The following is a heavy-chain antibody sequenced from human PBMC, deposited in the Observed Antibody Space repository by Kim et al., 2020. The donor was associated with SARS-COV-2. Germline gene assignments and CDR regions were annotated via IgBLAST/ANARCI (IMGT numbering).Heavy chain of an antibody. CDR2: SHYTGYT. J-gene: IGHJ4*02. D-gene: IGHD2-2*01. CDR3: TRGGERDVDKRGSIDY. V-gene: IGHV4-59*12. CDR1: GGSISTYY. Sequence: SETLSLTCTVSGGSISTYYWSWIRQSPGKGLEWIEYSHYTGYTNYNPSLKSRVTTSVDTSKNQFSLKLTSVTAADTAVYYCTRGGERDVDKRGSIDYWGQGILVTVTS.